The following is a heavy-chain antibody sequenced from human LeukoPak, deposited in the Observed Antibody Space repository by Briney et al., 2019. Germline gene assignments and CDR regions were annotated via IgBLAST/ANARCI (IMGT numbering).Heavy chain of an antibody. J-gene: IGHJ6*03. CDR2: VDPEDGET. V-gene: IGHV1-69-2*01. CDR3: ARDSPSYYMDV. CDR1: GYTFTDYY. Sequence: APVKVSCKVSGYTFTDYYMHWVQQAPGKGHEWMGLVDPEDGETIYAEKFQGRVTITADTSTDTAYMELSSLRSDDTAVYYCARDSPSYYMDVWGKGTTVTVSS.